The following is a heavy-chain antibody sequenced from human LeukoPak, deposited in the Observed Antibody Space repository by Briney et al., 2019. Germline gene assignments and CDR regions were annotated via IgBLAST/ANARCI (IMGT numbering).Heavy chain of an antibody. V-gene: IGHV1-18*01. J-gene: IGHJ5*02. CDR3: AGLFFAWLRPYNWFDP. D-gene: IGHD5-12*01. CDR1: GYTFTSCG. CDR2: LSAYNGNT. Sequence: ASVKVSCKASGYTFTSCGISWVRQALGQGLEWMGWLSAYNGNTNYAQKLQGRATMTTDTSTSTAYIELRSLRSDDTAAYYCAGLFFAWLRPYNWFDPWGQGTLVTVSS.